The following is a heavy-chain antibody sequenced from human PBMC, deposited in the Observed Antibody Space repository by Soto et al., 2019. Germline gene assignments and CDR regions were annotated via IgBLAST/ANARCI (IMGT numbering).Heavy chain of an antibody. D-gene: IGHD6-6*01. Sequence: QVQLQESGPGLVKPSETLSLICTVSGGSISSYYWNWIRQSPGKGLEWIASLDYSGTTNYNPSLKNRITTSVDPSKKQFSLKMRSVTAADTAVYYCARDSFPPYSSSSKGFDYWGQGSLVTVST. V-gene: IGHV4-59*01. J-gene: IGHJ4*02. CDR2: LDYSGTT. CDR3: ARDSFPPYSSSSKGFDY. CDR1: GGSISSYY.